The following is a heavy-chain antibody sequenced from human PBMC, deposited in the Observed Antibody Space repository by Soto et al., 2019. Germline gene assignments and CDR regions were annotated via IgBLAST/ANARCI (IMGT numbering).Heavy chain of an antibody. D-gene: IGHD5-18*01. Sequence: ASVEVSCRASGYTFTSYYMHWVRQAPGQGLEWMGIINPSGGSTSYAQKFQGRVTMTRDRSTSTVYMELSSLRSEDTAVYYCARAHRGGGYSYGYGFYYYYGMDVWGQGTTVTVSS. CDR2: INPSGGST. V-gene: IGHV1-46*01. J-gene: IGHJ6*02. CDR1: GYTFTSYY. CDR3: ARAHRGGGYSYGYGFYYYYGMDV.